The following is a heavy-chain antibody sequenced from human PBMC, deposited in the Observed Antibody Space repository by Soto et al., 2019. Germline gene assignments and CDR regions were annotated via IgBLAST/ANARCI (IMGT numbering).Heavy chain of an antibody. D-gene: IGHD1-26*01. Sequence: GGSLRLSCAASGFTFSSYAMHWVRQAPGKGLEYVSAISSNGGSTYYANSVKGRFTISRDNSKNTLYLQMGSLRAEDMAVYYWARGSAREVLYSGMDVWGQGTTVTVSS. J-gene: IGHJ6*02. CDR3: ARGSAREVLYSGMDV. CDR1: GFTFSSYA. CDR2: ISSNGGST. V-gene: IGHV3-64*01.